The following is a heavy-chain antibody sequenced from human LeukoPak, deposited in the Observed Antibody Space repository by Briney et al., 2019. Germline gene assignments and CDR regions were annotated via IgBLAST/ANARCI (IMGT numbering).Heavy chain of an antibody. CDR3: ARAMDSGDYSFDY. V-gene: IGHV4-59*01. Sequence: PSETLSLSCTVSGGSISSYSWSWIRQPPGKGLEWIGYIYYSGSTNYNPSLKSRVTISLDTSKSQFSLRVSSVTAADTAVYYCARAMDSGDYSFDYWGQGTLVTVSS. CDR2: IYYSGST. J-gene: IGHJ4*02. CDR1: GGSISSYS. D-gene: IGHD4-17*01.